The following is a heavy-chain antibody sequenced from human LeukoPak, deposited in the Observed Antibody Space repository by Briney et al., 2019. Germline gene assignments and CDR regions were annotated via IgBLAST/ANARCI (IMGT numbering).Heavy chain of an antibody. Sequence: ASVKVSCKASGYTFTGYYMHWVRQAPGQGLEWMGWMNPNSGNTGYAQKFQGRVTMTRNTSISTAYMELSSLRSEDTAVYYCARGPSSHYDFWSGYFTGYYYYGMDVWGQGTTVTVSS. D-gene: IGHD3-3*01. V-gene: IGHV1-8*02. CDR3: ARGPSSHYDFWSGYFTGYYYYGMDV. J-gene: IGHJ6*02. CDR1: GYTFTGYY. CDR2: MNPNSGNT.